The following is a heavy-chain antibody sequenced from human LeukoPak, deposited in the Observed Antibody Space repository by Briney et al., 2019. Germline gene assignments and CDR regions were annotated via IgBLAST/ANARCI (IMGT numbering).Heavy chain of an antibody. D-gene: IGHD3-22*01. V-gene: IGHV4-34*01. Sequence: SETLSLTCAVYGGAFGGYYWSWIRQPPGKGLEWIGEINHSGSTNYNPSLKSRVTISVDTSKNQFSLKLSSVTAADTAVYYCARKADSSGYYYYFDYWGQGTLVTVSS. J-gene: IGHJ4*02. CDR2: INHSGST. CDR1: GGAFGGYY. CDR3: ARKADSSGYYYYFDY.